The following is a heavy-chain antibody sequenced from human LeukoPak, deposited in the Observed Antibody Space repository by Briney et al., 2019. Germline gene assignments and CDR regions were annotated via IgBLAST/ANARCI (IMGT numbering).Heavy chain of an antibody. D-gene: IGHD6-6*01. CDR2: INSDGSST. J-gene: IGHJ4*02. CDR3: ARGLSGYASSLGY. CDR1: GFTSSSYW. V-gene: IGHV3-74*01. Sequence: GGSLRLSCAASGFTSSSYWMHWVRQAPGKGLVWVSRINSDGSSTSYADSVRGRLSISRDNAKNTLYLQMNSLRAEDTAVYYCARGLSGYASSLGYWGQGTLVTVSA.